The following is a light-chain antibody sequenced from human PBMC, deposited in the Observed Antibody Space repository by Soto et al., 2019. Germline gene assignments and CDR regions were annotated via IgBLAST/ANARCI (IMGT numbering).Light chain of an antibody. CDR2: DVS. CDR3: SSYTSSSTRV. J-gene: IGLJ1*01. V-gene: IGLV2-14*01. CDR1: SSDVGGYTY. Sequence: QSVLTQSASVSGSPGQAITISCTGTSSDVGGYTYVSWYQQHPGKAPKFIIYDVSNRPSGVSNRFSGSKSGNTASLSISGLQAEDEADYYCSSYTSSSTRVFGTGTKVTVL.